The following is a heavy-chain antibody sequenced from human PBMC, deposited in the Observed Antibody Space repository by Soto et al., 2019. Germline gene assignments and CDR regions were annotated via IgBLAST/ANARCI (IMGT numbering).Heavy chain of an antibody. CDR3: ARHSLALRKNSWFDP. CDR2: IFYLGSS. J-gene: IGHJ5*02. V-gene: IGHV4-39*01. CDR1: GDSIISSDFY. Sequence: SETLSLTCTVSGDSIISSDFYWGWVRQPPGKGLEWIGSIFYLGSSYYNPSLKSRVTMSVDTSKNQFSLRLRSVTAADTALYFCARHSLALRKNSWFDPWGQGIMVTVSS. D-gene: IGHD3-3*02.